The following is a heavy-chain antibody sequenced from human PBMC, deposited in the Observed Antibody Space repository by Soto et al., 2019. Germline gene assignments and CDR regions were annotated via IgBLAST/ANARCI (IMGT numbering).Heavy chain of an antibody. J-gene: IGHJ4*02. D-gene: IGHD4-17*01. Sequence: GGSLRLSCAASGFTFSSYAMHWVRQAPGKGLEWVAVISYDGSNKYYADSVKGRFTISRDNSKNTLYLQMNSLRAEDTAVYYCARDFGAYGDFNSYFDYWGQGTLVTVSS. CDR1: GFTFSSYA. CDR2: ISYDGSNK. V-gene: IGHV3-30-3*01. CDR3: ARDFGAYGDFNSYFDY.